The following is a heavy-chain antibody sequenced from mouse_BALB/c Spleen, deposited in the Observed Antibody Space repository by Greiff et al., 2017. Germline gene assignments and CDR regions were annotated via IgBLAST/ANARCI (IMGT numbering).Heavy chain of an antibody. CDR3: ARHYGYDGYFDY. D-gene: IGHD2-2*01. CDR1: GFTFSSYA. V-gene: IGHV5-6-5*01. J-gene: IGHJ2*01. Sequence: EVQLVESGGGLVKPGGSLKLSCAASGFTFSSYAMSWVRQTPEKRLEWVASISSGGSTYYPDSVKGRFTISRDNARNILYLQMSSLRSEDTAMYYCARHYGYDGYFDYWGQGTTLTVSS. CDR2: ISSGGST.